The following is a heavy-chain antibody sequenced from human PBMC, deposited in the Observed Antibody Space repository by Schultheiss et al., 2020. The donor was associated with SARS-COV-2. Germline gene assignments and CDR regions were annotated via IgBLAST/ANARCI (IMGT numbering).Heavy chain of an antibody. J-gene: IGHJ6*02. CDR1: GDSISSGDYY. CDR3: ARVGLIAAAGTIYYYYGMDV. Sequence: SETLSLTCTVSGDSISSGDYYWSWIRQHPGKGLEWIGYIYYSGSTYYNPSLKSRVNISVDTSKNQFSLKLSSVTAADTAVYYCARVGLIAAAGTIYYYYGMDVWGQGTTVTVSS. D-gene: IGHD6-13*01. CDR2: IYYSGST. V-gene: IGHV4-31*03.